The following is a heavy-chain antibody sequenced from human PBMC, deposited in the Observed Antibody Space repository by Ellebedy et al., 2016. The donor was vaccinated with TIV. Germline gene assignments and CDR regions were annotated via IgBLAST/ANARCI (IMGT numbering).Heavy chain of an antibody. CDR2: IYYSGST. V-gene: IGHV4-31*03. Sequence: SETLSLXXTVSGGSISSGGYYWSWVRQHPGKGLEWIGYIYYSGSTHYNPSLKSRVTISIDTSENQFSLKLSSVTAADTAVYYCARDFAAPYVRAFDIWGQGTMVTVSS. CDR1: GGSISSGGYY. D-gene: IGHD6-6*01. CDR3: ARDFAAPYVRAFDI. J-gene: IGHJ3*02.